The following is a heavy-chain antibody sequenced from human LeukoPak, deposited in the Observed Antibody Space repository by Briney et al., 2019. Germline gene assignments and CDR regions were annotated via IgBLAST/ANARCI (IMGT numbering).Heavy chain of an antibody. CDR2: IRYDGSNK. CDR3: AKAARITGTYDY. D-gene: IGHD1-7*01. V-gene: IGHV3-30*02. J-gene: IGHJ4*02. CDR1: GFTFSSYG. Sequence: GGSLRLSCAASGFTFSSYGMHWVRQAPGKGLEWVAFIRYDGSNKNYADSVKGRFTISRDNSKNTLYLQMNSLRAEDTAVYYCAKAARITGTYDYWGQGTLVTVSS.